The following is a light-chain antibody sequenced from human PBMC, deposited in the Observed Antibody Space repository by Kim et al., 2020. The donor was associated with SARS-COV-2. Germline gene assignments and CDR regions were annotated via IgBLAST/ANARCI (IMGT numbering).Light chain of an antibody. CDR1: KLGDKF. CDR2: QDS. V-gene: IGLV3-1*01. Sequence: VSPGQTARFPWSGIKLGDKFACWYQQKPGQSPVLVIYQDSKRPSGIPERFSGSNSGNTATLTISGTQAMDEADYYCQAWDSSTVVFGGGTQLTVL. J-gene: IGLJ2*01. CDR3: QAWDSSTVV.